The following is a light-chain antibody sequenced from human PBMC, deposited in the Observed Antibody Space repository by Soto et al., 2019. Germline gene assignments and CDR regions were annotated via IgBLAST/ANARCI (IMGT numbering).Light chain of an antibody. V-gene: IGLV2-23*01. CDR1: SDNIGRYNL. CDR3: CSFAGTGTQYV. CDR2: EGS. Sequence: QSALTQPASVSGSLGQSITISCIGTSDNIGRYNLVSWYQHKPGKAPKIIIFEGSKRPSGVSNRFSGSRSANTASLTISGLQAEDEAAYYCCSFAGTGTQYVFGTGTKLTVL. J-gene: IGLJ1*01.